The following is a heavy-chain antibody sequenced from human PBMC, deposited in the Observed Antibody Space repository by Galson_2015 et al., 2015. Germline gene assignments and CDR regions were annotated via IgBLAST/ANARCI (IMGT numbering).Heavy chain of an antibody. CDR3: AKEGASIWIGELLPPEDKRYFYGMDV. D-gene: IGHD3-10*01. Sequence: SLRLSRAASGFTFSSYAMSWVRQAPGKGLEWVGAISRSGGSTYYAHTVQGRFTMSRDNSMSTLYLQMNSLRAEDTAVYYCAKEGASIWIGELLPPEDKRYFYGMDVWGQGTTVTVSS. V-gene: IGHV3-23*01. J-gene: IGHJ6*02. CDR1: GFTFSSYA. CDR2: ISRSGGST.